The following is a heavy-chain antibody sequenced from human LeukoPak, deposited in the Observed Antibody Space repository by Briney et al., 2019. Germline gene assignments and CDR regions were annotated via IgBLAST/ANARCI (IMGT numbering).Heavy chain of an antibody. CDR3: VKKVYYYMDV. V-gene: IGHV3-23*01. J-gene: IGHJ6*03. Sequence: GGSLRLSCAASGLTLSRYAVNWARQAPGRGLEWVSYISPSGDSTVYAESVKGRYTISRDNSKNMLYLQMDSLRAEDTAIYYCVKKVYYYMDVWGKGTTVTVSS. CDR2: ISPSGDST. CDR1: GLTLSRYA.